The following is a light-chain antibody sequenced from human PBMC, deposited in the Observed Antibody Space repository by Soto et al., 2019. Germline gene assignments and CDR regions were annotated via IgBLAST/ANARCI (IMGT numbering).Light chain of an antibody. V-gene: IGKV3-20*01. CDR3: QQYATSPQT. J-gene: IGKJ1*01. Sequence: TQFPQTPCTPPGCRGTLSCMASKSVSNSYLAWYQQKPGQAPRPLIYGASSRATGIPDRFSGSGSGTDFTLTISRLEPEDFAVYYCQQYATSPQTFGQGTKVDIK. CDR1: KSVSNSY. CDR2: GAS.